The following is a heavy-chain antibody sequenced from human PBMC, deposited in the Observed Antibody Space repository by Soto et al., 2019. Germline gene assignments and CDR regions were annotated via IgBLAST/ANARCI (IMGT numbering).Heavy chain of an antibody. CDR1: GFTFSSYA. D-gene: IGHD2-15*01. CDR2: ISGSGGST. J-gene: IGHJ4*01. CDR3: AKGGYKDIVVVVAY. Sequence: PGGSLRLSCAASGFTFSSYAMSWVRQAPGKGLEWVSAISGSGGSTYYADSAKGRFTISRDNSKNTLYLQMNSLRAEDTAVYYCAKGGYKDIVVVVAYWGQGTLVTVSS. V-gene: IGHV3-23*01.